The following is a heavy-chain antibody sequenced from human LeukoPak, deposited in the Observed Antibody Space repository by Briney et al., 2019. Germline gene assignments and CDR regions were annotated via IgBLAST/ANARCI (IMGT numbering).Heavy chain of an antibody. J-gene: IGHJ4*02. V-gene: IGHV3-23*01. Sequence: GGSLRLSCAASGFTFSSYAMTWVRQAPGKGLEWVSAIGGSGGTTYYADSVKGRFTISRDNAKNSLYLQMNSLRAEDTAVYYCARGSDGYSYGFWGQGTLVTVSS. CDR1: GFTFSSYA. CDR2: IGGSGGTT. D-gene: IGHD5-18*01. CDR3: ARGSDGYSYGF.